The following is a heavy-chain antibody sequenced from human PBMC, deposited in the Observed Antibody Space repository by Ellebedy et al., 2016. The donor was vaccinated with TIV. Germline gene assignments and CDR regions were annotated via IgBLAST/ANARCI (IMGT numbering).Heavy chain of an antibody. J-gene: IGHJ6*02. D-gene: IGHD4-17*01. CDR3: AADPRVTNYYYYGMDV. V-gene: IGHV1-58*02. CDR1: GFTFTSSA. Sequence: AASVKVSCKASGFTFTSSAMQWVRQARGQRLEWIGWIVVGSGNTNYAQKFQERVTITRDMSTSTAYMELSSLRSEDTAVYYCAADPRVTNYYYYGMDVWGQGTTVTVSS. CDR2: IVVGSGNT.